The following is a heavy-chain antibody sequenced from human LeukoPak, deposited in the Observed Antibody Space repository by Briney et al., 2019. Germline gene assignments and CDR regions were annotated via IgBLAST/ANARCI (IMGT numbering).Heavy chain of an antibody. J-gene: IGHJ4*02. CDR3: ARARGSGRLGELSPYYFDY. Sequence: PGGSLRLSCAASGFTFSDYYMSWIRQAPGKGLEWVSYISSSGSTIYYADSVKGRFTISRDNAKNSLYLQMNSLRAEDTAVYYFARARGSGRLGELSPYYFDYWGQGTLVTVSS. V-gene: IGHV3-11*01. D-gene: IGHD3-16*02. CDR1: GFTFSDYY. CDR2: ISSSGSTI.